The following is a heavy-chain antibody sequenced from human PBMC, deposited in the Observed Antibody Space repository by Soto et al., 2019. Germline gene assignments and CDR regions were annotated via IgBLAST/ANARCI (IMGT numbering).Heavy chain of an antibody. J-gene: IGHJ4*02. CDR2: IYPDDSDT. CDR1: GYRFTSYW. Sequence: GESLKISCKGSGYRFTSYWIGWVRQMPGKGLEWMGLIYPDDSDTRYSPSFQGQVTISADKSINTAYLQWSSLKASDTAIYYCVRRLGTVTAFDYWGQGTLVTVS. V-gene: IGHV5-51*01. CDR3: VRRLGTVTAFDY. D-gene: IGHD4-17*01.